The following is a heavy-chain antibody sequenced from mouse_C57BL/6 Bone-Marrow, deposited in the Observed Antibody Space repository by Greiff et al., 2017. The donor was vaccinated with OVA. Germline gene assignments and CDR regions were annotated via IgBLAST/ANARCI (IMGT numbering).Heavy chain of an antibody. CDR1: GYAFSSSW. D-gene: IGHD2-4*01. Sequence: QVQLQQSGPELVKPGASVKLSCKASGYAFSSSWMNWVKQRPGQGLAWIGMIYPGDGDTNYNGKFKGKATLTAYKSSSTAYMHLSSLTSEDSAVYFCARSHYYDDHYYFDYWGQGTTLTVSS. CDR3: ARSHYYDDHYYFDY. J-gene: IGHJ2*01. V-gene: IGHV1-82*01. CDR2: IYPGDGDT.